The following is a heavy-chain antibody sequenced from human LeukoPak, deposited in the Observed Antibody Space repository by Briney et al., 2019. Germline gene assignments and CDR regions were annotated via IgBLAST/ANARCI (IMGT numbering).Heavy chain of an antibody. CDR1: GASIDSHSW. CDR3: AYNRNFALDN. V-gene: IGHV4/OR15-8*01. CDR2: IYHSGGA. D-gene: IGHD5-24*01. Sequence: SETLSLTCAVSGASIDSHSWWSWVRQPPGKELEWIGEIYHSGGANYKPSLKSRVTMSVDTSKNHFSLKLTSVTAADTAVYYCAYNRNFALDNWGRGTLVTVSS. J-gene: IGHJ4*02.